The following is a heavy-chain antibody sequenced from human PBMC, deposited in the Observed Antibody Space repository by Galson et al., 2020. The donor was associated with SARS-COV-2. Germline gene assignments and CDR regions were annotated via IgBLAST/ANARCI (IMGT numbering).Heavy chain of an antibody. CDR2: IHYSASA. J-gene: IGHJ4*01. V-gene: IGHV4-39*01. CDR3: ASQSGAPWGRPCYSFFDS. D-gene: IGHD2-21*01. Sequence: SETLSLTCIVSHDSVSSSSYYWGWLRQPPGKGLEWIVGIHYSASAFYNPSLKSRVTISIDTPKNQLSLRLNSVTAADTAVYYCASQSGAPWGRPCYSFFDSWGHGTRVTVSS. CDR1: HDSVSSSSYY.